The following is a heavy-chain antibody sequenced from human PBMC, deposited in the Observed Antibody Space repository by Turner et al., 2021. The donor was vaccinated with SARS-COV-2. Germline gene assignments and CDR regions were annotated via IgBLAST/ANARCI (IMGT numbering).Heavy chain of an antibody. CDR3: ARLEIPIAVPGANWFDP. V-gene: IGHV1-18*01. Sequence: QVQLVQSGAEVKKPGASVKASCKASGYTFTSYGISWVRQAPGQGLEWMGWISAYNGNPNYAPRLQGRVTMTTDTSTSTAYMELRSLRSDDTAVYYCARLEIPIAVPGANWFDPWGQGTLVTVSS. D-gene: IGHD6-19*01. J-gene: IGHJ5*02. CDR1: GYTFTSYG. CDR2: ISAYNGNP.